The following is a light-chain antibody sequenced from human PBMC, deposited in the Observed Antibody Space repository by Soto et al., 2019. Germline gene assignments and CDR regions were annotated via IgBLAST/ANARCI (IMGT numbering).Light chain of an antibody. CDR3: QSYDSSLSGSYV. Sequence: QTVVTQPPSVSGAPGQRVTISCTGSSSNIGAGYDVHWYQQLPGTAPKLLIYANINRPSGVPDRFSGSKSGTSASLAITGLQAEDEGDYYCQSYDSSLSGSYVFGTGTKVTVL. CDR2: ANI. V-gene: IGLV1-40*01. CDR1: SSNIGAGYD. J-gene: IGLJ1*01.